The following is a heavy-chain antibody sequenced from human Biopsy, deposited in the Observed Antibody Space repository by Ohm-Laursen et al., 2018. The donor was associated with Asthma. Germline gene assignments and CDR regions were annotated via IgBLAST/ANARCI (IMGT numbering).Heavy chain of an antibody. CDR2: ISWNSATI. V-gene: IGHV3-9*01. D-gene: IGHD6-13*01. CDR3: VKDIRLQLWGFDS. Sequence: SLRLSCAAPGFKFDEYTMHWVRQAPGKGLEWVSGISWNSATIGYADSVEGRFTISRDNAKNSVFLHMDSLRPEDTALYYCVKDIRLQLWGFDSWGQGTLVTVSS. J-gene: IGHJ4*02. CDR1: GFKFDEYT.